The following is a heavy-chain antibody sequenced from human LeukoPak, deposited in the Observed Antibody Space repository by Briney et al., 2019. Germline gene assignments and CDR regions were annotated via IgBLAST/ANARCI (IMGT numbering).Heavy chain of an antibody. CDR1: GGSISSYY. J-gene: IGHJ3*02. D-gene: IGHD3-22*01. V-gene: IGHV4-4*07. CDR2: IYTSGST. Sequence: KPSETLSLTCTVSGGSISSYYWSWIRQPAGKGLEWIGRIYTSGSTNYNPSLKSRVTMSVDTSKNQFSLKLSSVTAADTAVYYCARGDYDSSAAQFDIWGQGTMVTVSS. CDR3: ARGDYDSSAAQFDI.